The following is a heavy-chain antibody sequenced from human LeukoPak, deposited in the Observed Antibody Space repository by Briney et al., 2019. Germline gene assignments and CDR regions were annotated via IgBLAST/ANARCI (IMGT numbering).Heavy chain of an antibody. Sequence: PGGSLRLSCAASGFTFSSYAMHWVRQAPGKGLEWVAVISYDGSNKYYADSVKGRFTISRDNSKNTLYLQMNSLRAEDTAVYYCARGSGWYPSDSSGYSDYWGQGTLVTVSS. D-gene: IGHD3-22*01. J-gene: IGHJ4*02. CDR2: ISYDGSNK. CDR1: GFTFSSYA. V-gene: IGHV3-30-3*01. CDR3: ARGSGWYPSDSSGYSDY.